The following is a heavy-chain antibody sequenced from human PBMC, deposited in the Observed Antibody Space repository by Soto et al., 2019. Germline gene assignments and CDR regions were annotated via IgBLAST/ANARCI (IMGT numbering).Heavy chain of an antibody. CDR1: GGSISSSSYY. V-gene: IGHV4-39*07. Sequence: KPSETLSLTCTVSGGSISSSSYYWGWIRQPPGKGLEWIGSIYYSGSTNYNPSLKSRVTMSVDTSKNQFSLKLSSVTAADTAAYYCARDYDFWSGYYDYWGQGTLVTVSS. J-gene: IGHJ4*02. D-gene: IGHD3-3*01. CDR2: IYYSGST. CDR3: ARDYDFWSGYYDY.